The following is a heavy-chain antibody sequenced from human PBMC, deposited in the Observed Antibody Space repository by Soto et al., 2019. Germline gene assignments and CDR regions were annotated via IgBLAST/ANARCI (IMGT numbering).Heavy chain of an antibody. CDR3: ARMPAMGGVFSNWFDP. V-gene: IGHV4-59*01. CDR1: GGSLTSYY. J-gene: IGHJ5*02. CDR2: VYYSGTT. Sequence: TSETLSLTCTVSGGSLTSYYWTWIRQPPGKGLEWIGCVYYSGTTYYNPSLKSRISMSADMSENQFSLRLTSVTPADTAVYFCARMPAMGGVFSNWFDPWGQGTQVTVSS. D-gene: IGHD2-15*01.